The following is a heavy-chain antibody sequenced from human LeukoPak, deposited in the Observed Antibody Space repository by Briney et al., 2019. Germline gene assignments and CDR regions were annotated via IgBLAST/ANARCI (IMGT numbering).Heavy chain of an antibody. Sequence: GGSLRLSCAASGFPFNTYVMSWVRQAPGKGLEWVSIMHSSGSTYYADSVKGRFTFSRDNSKNTLYLQMNSLRAEDTAVYYCARDGGSGRGYYYYYGMDVWGQGTTVTVSS. J-gene: IGHJ6*02. V-gene: IGHV3-53*01. CDR2: MHSSGST. D-gene: IGHD1-26*01. CDR3: ARDGGSGRGYYYYYGMDV. CDR1: GFPFNTYV.